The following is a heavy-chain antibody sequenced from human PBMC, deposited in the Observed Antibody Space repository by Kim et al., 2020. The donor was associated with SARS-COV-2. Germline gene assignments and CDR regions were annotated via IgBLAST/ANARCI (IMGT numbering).Heavy chain of an antibody. V-gene: IGHV3-64*01. CDR1: GFTFSSYA. CDR3: ARVGFSGSYLPLYYYGM. Sequence: GGSLRLSCAASGFTFSSYAMHWVRQAPGKGLEYVSAISSNGGSTYYANSVKGRFTISRDNSKNTLYLQMGSLRAEDMAVYYCARVGFSGSYLPLYYYGM. CDR2: ISSNGGST. J-gene: IGHJ6*01. D-gene: IGHD1-26*01.